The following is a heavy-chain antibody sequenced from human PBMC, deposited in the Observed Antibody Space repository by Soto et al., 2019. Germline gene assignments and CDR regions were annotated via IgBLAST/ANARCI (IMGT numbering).Heavy chain of an antibody. CDR2: INHSGST. CDR1: GGSFSGYY. Sequence: PSETLSLTCAVYGGSFSGYYWSWIRQPPGKGLEWIGEINHSGSTNYNPSLKSRVTISVDTSKNQFSLKLSSVTAADTAVYYCARVRRWLVLGYYYYGMEVWGQGTTVTVSS. D-gene: IGHD6-19*01. J-gene: IGHJ6*02. V-gene: IGHV4-34*01. CDR3: ARVRRWLVLGYYYYGMEV.